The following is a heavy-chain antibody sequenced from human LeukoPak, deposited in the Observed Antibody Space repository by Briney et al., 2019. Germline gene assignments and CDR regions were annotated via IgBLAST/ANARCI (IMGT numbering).Heavy chain of an antibody. Sequence: ASVKVSCKVSGYTLTELSMHWVRQAPGKGLEWMGGFDPEDGETIYAQKFQGRVTMTEDTSTDTAYMELSSLRSKDTAVYYCATALVVMGAFDIWGQGTMVTVSS. CDR2: FDPEDGET. D-gene: IGHD3-22*01. CDR1: GYTLTELS. CDR3: ATALVVMGAFDI. V-gene: IGHV1-24*01. J-gene: IGHJ3*02.